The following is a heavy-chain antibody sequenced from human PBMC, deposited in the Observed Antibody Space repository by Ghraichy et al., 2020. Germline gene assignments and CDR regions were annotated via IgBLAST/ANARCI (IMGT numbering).Heavy chain of an antibody. CDR1: GVSIRDYY. D-gene: IGHD2-2*01. CDR2: VYYTGGG. CDR3: ARDPAGDYGY. V-gene: IGHV4-59*01. Sequence: SETLPLTCNVSGVSIRDYYWSWIRQSPGKGLEWIGYVYYTGGGNYSPSLKSRVTMSVDTAKNQFSLQLTSVTAADTAVYYCARDPAGDYGYWGQGTLVTVSS. J-gene: IGHJ4*02.